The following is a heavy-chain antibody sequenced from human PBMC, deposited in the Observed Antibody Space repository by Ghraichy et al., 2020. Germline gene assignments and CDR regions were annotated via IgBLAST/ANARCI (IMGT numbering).Heavy chain of an antibody. V-gene: IGHV3-66*02. D-gene: IGHD1-14*01. Sequence: GSLRLSCAASGFTVSSNYMSWVRQAPGKGLEWVSVIYSGGSTYYADSVKGRFTISRDNSKNTRYLQMISLRAEDTAVYYCARGLDRRRSRDYWGQGTLVTVPS. CDR2: IYSGGST. J-gene: IGHJ4*02. CDR3: ARGLDRRRSRDY. CDR1: GFTVSSNY.